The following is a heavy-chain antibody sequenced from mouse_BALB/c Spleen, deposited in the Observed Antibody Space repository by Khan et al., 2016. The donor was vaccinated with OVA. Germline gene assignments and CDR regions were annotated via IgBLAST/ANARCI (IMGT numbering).Heavy chain of an antibody. CDR1: GFTFSSYG. CDR2: ISSGGSYT. Sequence: EVELVESGGDLVKPGGSLKLSCAASGFTFSSYGMSWVRQTPDKRLEWVATISSGGSYTYYPDTLKGRFTISRDNAKNTLYLQMSSRKSEDTAMXYGARQPGYYEGSAMDYWGQGTSVTVSS. D-gene: IGHD2-3*01. CDR3: ARQPGYYEGSAMDY. J-gene: IGHJ4*01. V-gene: IGHV5-6*01.